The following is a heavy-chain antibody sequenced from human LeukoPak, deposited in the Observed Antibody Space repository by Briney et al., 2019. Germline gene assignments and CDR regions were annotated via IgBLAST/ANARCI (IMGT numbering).Heavy chain of an antibody. V-gene: IGHV4-30-2*01. D-gene: IGHD3-22*01. J-gene: IGHJ4*02. CDR1: GGSISSGGYY. Sequence: SETLSLTCTVSGGSISSGGYYWSWIRQPPGKGLEWIGYIYHSGSTYYNPSLKSRVTISVDRSKNQFSLKLSSVTAADTAVYYCASLYYYDSSGYYYFDYWGQGTLVTVSS. CDR3: ASLYYYDSSGYYYFDY. CDR2: IYHSGST.